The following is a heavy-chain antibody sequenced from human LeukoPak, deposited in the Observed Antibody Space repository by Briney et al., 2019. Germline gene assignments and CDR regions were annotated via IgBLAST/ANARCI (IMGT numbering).Heavy chain of an antibody. J-gene: IGHJ6*03. V-gene: IGHV3-23*01. CDR3: AKEGVGATISHYYYYMDV. CDR2: ISGSGGST. Sequence: GGSLRLSCAASGFTFSSYAMSWVRQAPGKGLEWVSAISGSGGSTYYADSVKGRFTISRDNSKNTLYLQMNSLRAEDTAVYYCAKEGVGATISHYYYYMDVWGKGTTVTVSS. CDR1: GFTFSSYA. D-gene: IGHD1-26*01.